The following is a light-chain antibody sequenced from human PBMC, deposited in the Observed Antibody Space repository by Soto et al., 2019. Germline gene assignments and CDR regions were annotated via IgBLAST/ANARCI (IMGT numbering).Light chain of an antibody. CDR2: DAS. Sequence: GDRVTITFRASQSISSWLAWYQQKPGKAPKFLIYDASSLESGVPSRFSGSGSGTEFTLTISSLQPDDSATYYCQQYSTYSGTFGQGTKVDIK. V-gene: IGKV1-5*01. J-gene: IGKJ1*01. CDR1: QSISSW. CDR3: QQYSTYSGT.